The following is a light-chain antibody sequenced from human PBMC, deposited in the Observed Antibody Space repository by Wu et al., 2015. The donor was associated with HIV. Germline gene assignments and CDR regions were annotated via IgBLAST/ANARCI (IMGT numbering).Light chain of an antibody. CDR3: QHYFTSPRTWT. J-gene: IGKJ1*01. Sequence: EIVLTQSPGTLSLSPGERATLSCRASQNVSSSYLAWYQQKPGQAPRLLIYGASSGSGTDFTLTITRLEPEDFAVYYCQHYFTSPRTWTFGQGTKVEI. CDR2: GAS. CDR1: QNVSSSY. V-gene: IGKV3-20*01.